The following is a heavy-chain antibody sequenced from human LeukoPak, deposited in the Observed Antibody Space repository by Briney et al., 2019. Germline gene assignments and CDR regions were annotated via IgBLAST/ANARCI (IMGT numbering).Heavy chain of an antibody. J-gene: IGHJ4*02. V-gene: IGHV4-59*01. CDR2: IYSRGST. CDR3: ARDRFETRTTVIPRDFDY. Sequence: PSETLSLTCTVSGGSINTYYWSWIRQPPGKGLEWIGYIYSRGSTNYNPSLKSRVTISIDTSKNQFSLKLTSVTAADTAVYYCARDRFETRTTVIPRDFDYWGQGTLVTVSS. CDR1: GGSINTYY. D-gene: IGHD4-17*01.